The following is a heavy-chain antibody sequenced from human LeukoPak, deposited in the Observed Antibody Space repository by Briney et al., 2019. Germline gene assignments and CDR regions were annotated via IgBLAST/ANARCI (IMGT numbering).Heavy chain of an antibody. V-gene: IGHV1-69*13. J-gene: IGHJ4*02. CDR2: IIPIFGTA. CDR3: ARPDEDRGYSYGYNY. CDR1: GGTFSSYA. D-gene: IGHD5-18*01. Sequence: SVRVSCKASGGTFSSYAISWVRQAPGQGLEWMGGIIPIFGTANYAQKFQGRVTITADESTSTAYMELSSLRSEDTAVYYCARPDEDRGYSYGYNYWGQGTLVTVSS.